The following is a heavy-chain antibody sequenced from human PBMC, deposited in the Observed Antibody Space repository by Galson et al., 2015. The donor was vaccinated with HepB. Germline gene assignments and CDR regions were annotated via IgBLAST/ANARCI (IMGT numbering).Heavy chain of an antibody. CDR2: ISSSSSYI. J-gene: IGHJ3*02. Sequence: SLRLSCAASGFTFSSYSMNWVRQAPGKGLEWVSSISSSSSYIYYADSVKGRFTISRDNAKNSLYLQMNSLRAEDTAVYYCARTMTTVPYDAFDIWGQGTMVTVSS. CDR1: GFTFSSYS. D-gene: IGHD4-17*01. CDR3: ARTMTTVPYDAFDI. V-gene: IGHV3-21*01.